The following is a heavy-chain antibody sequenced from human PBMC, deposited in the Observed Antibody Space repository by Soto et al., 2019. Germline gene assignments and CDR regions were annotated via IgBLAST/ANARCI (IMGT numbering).Heavy chain of an antibody. CDR1: GFTFSSYS. Sequence: EVQLVESGGGLVKPGGSLRLSCAASGFTFSSYSMNWVRQAPGKGLEWVSSISSSSSYIYYADSVKGRFTISRDNAKNSLYLQMSSLRAEDTAVYYCARRVLWAGTRVYYFDYWGQGTLVTVSS. CDR2: ISSSSSYI. D-gene: IGHD6-19*01. J-gene: IGHJ4*02. CDR3: ARRVLWAGTRVYYFDY. V-gene: IGHV3-21*01.